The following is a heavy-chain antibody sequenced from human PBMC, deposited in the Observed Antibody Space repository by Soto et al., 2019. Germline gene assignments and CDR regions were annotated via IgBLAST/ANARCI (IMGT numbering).Heavy chain of an antibody. CDR1: GFTVSSNY. J-gene: IGHJ6*02. D-gene: IGHD3-10*01. CDR3: AKDLSRLLWFGELLSLDYYYYYGMDV. Sequence: GGSLRLSCAASGFTVSSNYMSWVRQAPGKGLEWVSVISGSGGSTYYADSVKGRFTISRDNSKNTLYLQMNSLRAEDTAVYYCAKDLSRLLWFGELLSLDYYYYYGMDVSGQGTTAPVSS. CDR2: ISGSGGST. V-gene: IGHV3-23*01.